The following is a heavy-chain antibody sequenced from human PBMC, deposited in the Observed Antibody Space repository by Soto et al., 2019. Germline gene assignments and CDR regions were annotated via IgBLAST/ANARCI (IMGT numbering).Heavy chain of an antibody. CDR1: GFTFSSYA. CDR3: AKQRSSSSWFDP. D-gene: IGHD6-6*01. Sequence: GGSLSLSCAASGFTFSSYAMSWVRQAPGKGLEWVSAISGSGGSTYYADSVKGRFTISRDNSKNTLYLQMNSLRAEDTAVYYCAKQRSSSSWFDPWGQGTLVTVSS. V-gene: IGHV3-23*01. CDR2: ISGSGGST. J-gene: IGHJ5*02.